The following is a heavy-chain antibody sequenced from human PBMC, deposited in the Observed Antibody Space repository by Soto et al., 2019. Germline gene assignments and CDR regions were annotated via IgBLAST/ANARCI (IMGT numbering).Heavy chain of an antibody. CDR1: GGTFSSYA. J-gene: IGHJ4*02. CDR2: IIPIFGTA. Sequence: VQLVQSGAEVKKPGSSVKVSCKASGGTFSSYAISWVREAPGQGLEWMGWIIPIFGTANYAQKFQGRVTITADESTSKAYIELSSLRSEDTAVYYCARARSPSHYWGQGTLVTVSS. V-gene: IGHV1-69*01. D-gene: IGHD6-19*01. CDR3: ARARSPSHY.